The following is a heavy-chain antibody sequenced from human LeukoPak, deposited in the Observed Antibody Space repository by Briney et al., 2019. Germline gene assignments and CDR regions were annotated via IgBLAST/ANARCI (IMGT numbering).Heavy chain of an antibody. J-gene: IGHJ3*01. D-gene: IGHD7-27*01. Sequence: SQTLSLPCAISGDSVSIKSSPWNWIRQSPSRGLEWLGRTYYRSKWYNDYAASVKSRITINPDTSKKEFSLQLTSVTPEDTAVYYCAKFANWDDTFDVWGQGTMVTVSS. CDR2: TYYRSKWYN. CDR3: AKFANWDDTFDV. V-gene: IGHV6-1*01. CDR1: GDSVSIKSSP.